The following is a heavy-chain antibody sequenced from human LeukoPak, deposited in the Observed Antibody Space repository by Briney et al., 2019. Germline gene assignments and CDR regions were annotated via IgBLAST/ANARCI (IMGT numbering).Heavy chain of an antibody. CDR1: GGSISSFSYY. Sequence: SETLSFTCTVSGGSISSFSYYWGWIRQPPGKGLGWIGSIYSSGNTYHNPSLKSRVTISVDTSKNQFSLKLSSVTAADTAVYYCALVGATTDYWGQGTLVTVSS. D-gene: IGHD1-26*01. CDR2: IYSSGNT. V-gene: IGHV4-39*01. J-gene: IGHJ4*02. CDR3: ALVGATTDY.